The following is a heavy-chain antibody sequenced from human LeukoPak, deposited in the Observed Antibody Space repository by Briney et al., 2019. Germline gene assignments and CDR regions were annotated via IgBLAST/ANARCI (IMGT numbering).Heavy chain of an antibody. Sequence: SETLSLTCTVSGASISRNGVDYYWGWIRQPPGRGLEWIGSLLYGGTAYYNPSLKNRVTISLDTSENRFSLKLSSVTAADTAVYYCARENCSGGSCYSDCYYGMDVWGQGTTVTVSS. CDR3: ARENCSGGSCYSDCYYGMDV. CDR2: LLYGGTA. CDR1: GASISRNGVDYY. J-gene: IGHJ6*02. D-gene: IGHD2-15*01. V-gene: IGHV4-39*07.